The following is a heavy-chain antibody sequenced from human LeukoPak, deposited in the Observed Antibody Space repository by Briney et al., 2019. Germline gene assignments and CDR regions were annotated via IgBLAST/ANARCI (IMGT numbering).Heavy chain of an antibody. D-gene: IGHD3-22*01. CDR3: AKDRPNYFGTNGHYYRRDGDF. V-gene: IGHV3-23*01. CDR1: EFTFSIYA. CDR2: ITSIGEGT. Sequence: GGSLRLSCAASEFTFSIYAMSWVRQAPGRGLEWVASITSIGEGTWYAGSVKGRFTISRDNSKYTVYLQMNSLRAEDTAIYYCAKDRPNYFGTNGHYYRRDGDFWGQGTLVTVSS. J-gene: IGHJ4*02.